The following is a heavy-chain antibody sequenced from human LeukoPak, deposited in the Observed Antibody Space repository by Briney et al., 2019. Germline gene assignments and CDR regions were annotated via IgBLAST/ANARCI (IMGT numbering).Heavy chain of an antibody. J-gene: IGHJ6*03. D-gene: IGHD3-16*01. Sequence: GGSLRLSCAASGFTFSSYDMHWVRQATGKGLEWVSAIGTAGDTYYPGSVKGRFTISRENAKNSLYLQMNSLRAGDTAVYYCARETSQKGAHYMDVWGKGTTVTISS. V-gene: IGHV3-13*01. CDR2: IGTAGDT. CDR1: GFTFSSYD. CDR3: ARETSQKGAHYMDV.